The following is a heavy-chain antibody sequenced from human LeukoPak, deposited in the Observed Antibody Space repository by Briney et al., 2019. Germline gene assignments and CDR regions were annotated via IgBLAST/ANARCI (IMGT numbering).Heavy chain of an antibody. CDR1: GFTFSNYA. CDR2: ITGIGGST. V-gene: IGHV3-64*01. D-gene: IGHD3-10*01. CDR3: ARGPSGVFYMDV. J-gene: IGHJ6*03. Sequence: GGSLRLSCAASGFTFSNYAMHWVRQAPGKGLEYVSAITGIGGSTYGANSVRGRFTISRDNSKNTVYLQMGSLRAEDMAVYYCARGPSGVFYMDVWGKGTTVTVSS.